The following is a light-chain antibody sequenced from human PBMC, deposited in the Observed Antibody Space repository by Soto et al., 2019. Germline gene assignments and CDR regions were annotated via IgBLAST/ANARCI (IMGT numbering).Light chain of an antibody. V-gene: IGKV3-11*01. J-gene: IGKJ1*01. CDR2: DAS. CDR3: QQRSNWPPLT. Sequence: EIVLTQSPATLSLSPGERATLSCRASQTVSSYLAWYHQKPGQAPRLLIYDASNRATGIPARFSGSGSGTYFTLTISSLEPEDCAVYYCQQRSNWPPLTFGQGTKVEI. CDR1: QTVSSY.